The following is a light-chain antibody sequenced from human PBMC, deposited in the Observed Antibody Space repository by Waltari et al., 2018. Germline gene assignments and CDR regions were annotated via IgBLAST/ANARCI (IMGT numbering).Light chain of an antibody. V-gene: IGLV3-1*01. Sequence: SYELTQPPSVSVSPGQTASITCPGHQLGDKFACWYQQKPGQSPVLGIYQDSKRPSGIPERFSGSNSGNTATLTISGTQAMDEADYYCQAWDSSTVVVFGGGTKLTVL. CDR1: QLGDKF. CDR3: QAWDSSTVVV. CDR2: QDS. J-gene: IGLJ2*01.